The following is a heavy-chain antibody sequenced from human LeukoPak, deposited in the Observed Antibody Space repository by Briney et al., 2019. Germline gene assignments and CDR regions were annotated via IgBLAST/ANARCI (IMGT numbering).Heavy chain of an antibody. CDR3: ARRSDWFDP. V-gene: IGHV4-38-2*02. J-gene: IGHJ5*02. CDR2: IYHSGST. Sequence: SETLSLTCTVSGYSISSGYYWGWIRQPPGKGLEWIGSIYHSGSTYYNPSLKSRVTISVDTSKNQFSLKLSSVTAADTAVYYCARRSDWFDPWGQGTLVIVSS. CDR1: GYSISSGYY.